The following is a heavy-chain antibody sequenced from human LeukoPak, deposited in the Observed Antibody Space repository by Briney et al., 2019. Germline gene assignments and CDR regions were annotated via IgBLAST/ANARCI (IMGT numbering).Heavy chain of an antibody. CDR1: GYTFIAYH. CDR3: ARDLPFED. J-gene: IGHJ4*02. V-gene: IGHV1-2*06. Sequence: GASVKVSFKASGYTFIAYHMHWVRQAPGQGLEWMGRIHPSSGATNYARRFQGRVTLTRDTSINTAYMELSRLTSDDTAVYYCARDLPFEDWGQGTLVTVSS. D-gene: IGHD2/OR15-2a*01. CDR2: IHPSSGAT.